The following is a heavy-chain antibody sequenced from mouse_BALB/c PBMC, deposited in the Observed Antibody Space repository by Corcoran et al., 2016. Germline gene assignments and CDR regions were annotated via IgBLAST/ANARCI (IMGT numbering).Heavy chain of an antibody. CDR2: INPYNDGT. CDR1: GYTFTSYV. D-gene: IGHD1-1*01. J-gene: IGHJ4*01. Sequence: EVQLQQSGPELVKPGASVKMSCKASGYTFTSYVMHGVKQKPGQGLEWIGYINPYNDGTKYNEKFKGKATLTSDKSYSTAYMELSSLTSEDSAVYYCARAVLYYYGSSYGAMDYWGQGTSVTVSS. V-gene: IGHV1S136*01. CDR3: ARAVLYYYGSSYGAMDY.